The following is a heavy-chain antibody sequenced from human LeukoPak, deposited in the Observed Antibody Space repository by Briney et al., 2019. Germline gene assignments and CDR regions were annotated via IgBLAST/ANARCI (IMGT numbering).Heavy chain of an antibody. D-gene: IGHD3-16*02. Sequence: GGSLRLSCAASGFTFSSYGMSWVRQAPGKGLEWVSAISGSGGSTYYADSVKGRFTISRDNSKNTLYLQMNSLRAEDTAVYYCAKDGGLRLGELSFDYWGQGTLVTVSS. V-gene: IGHV3-23*01. CDR3: AKDGGLRLGELSFDY. CDR2: ISGSGGST. CDR1: GFTFSSYG. J-gene: IGHJ4*02.